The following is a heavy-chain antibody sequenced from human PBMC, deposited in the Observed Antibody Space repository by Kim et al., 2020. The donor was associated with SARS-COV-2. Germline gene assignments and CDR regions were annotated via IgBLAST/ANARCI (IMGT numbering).Heavy chain of an antibody. CDR2: ISSGGNT. D-gene: IGHD3-16*01. J-gene: IGHJ2*01. V-gene: IGHV3-53*01. CDR3: ARDPPETIGWYFDL. CDR1: DFTVSRNY. Sequence: GGSLRLSCAASDFTVSRNYMNWVRQAPGKGLEWVAVISSGGNTYYGDSVKGRFIISRDNSKNTLYLQMNSRRAEDTAVDYCARDPPETIGWYFDLWCCGTGVTVPS.